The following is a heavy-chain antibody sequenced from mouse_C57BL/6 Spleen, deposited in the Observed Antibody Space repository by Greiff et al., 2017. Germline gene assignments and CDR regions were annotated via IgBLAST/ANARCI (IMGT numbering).Heavy chain of an antibody. D-gene: IGHD4-1*01. CDR1: GYTFTSYW. CDR3: ARGVNWDGWYFDV. Sequence: QVQLQQPGAELVKPGASVKLSCKASGYTFTSYWMHWVKQRPGQGLEWIGMIHPNSGSTNYNEKFKSKATLTVDKSSSTAFMQLSSLTSEDSAVYYWARGVNWDGWYFDVWGTGTTVTVSS. V-gene: IGHV1-64*01. J-gene: IGHJ1*03. CDR2: IHPNSGST.